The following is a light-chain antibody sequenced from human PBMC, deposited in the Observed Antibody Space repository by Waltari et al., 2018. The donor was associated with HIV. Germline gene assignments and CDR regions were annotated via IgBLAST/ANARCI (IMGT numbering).Light chain of an antibody. CDR2: DAS. CDR1: QSVSSY. J-gene: IGKJ4*01. V-gene: IGKV3-11*01. CDR3: QQRSNWPT. Sequence: IVLTQSPATLSLSPGERATLSCRASQSVSSYLAWYQQKPGQAPRLLIYDASNRATGIPARFSGSGSGIDFTLTISSLEPEDFAVYYCQQRSNWPTFGGGTKVEIK.